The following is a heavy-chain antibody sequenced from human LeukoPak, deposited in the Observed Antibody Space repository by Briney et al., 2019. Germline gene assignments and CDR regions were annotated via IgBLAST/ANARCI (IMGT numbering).Heavy chain of an antibody. J-gene: IGHJ5*02. CDR2: ISFDGTYI. CDR3: ARADCSSSTCYLRRSWFDP. V-gene: IGHV3-21*01. Sequence: PRGSLRLSCAAAGFSFSGHDMNWVRQAPGKGLEWVSSISFDGTYIYYADSVRGRFTICSDNAKNSLYLQMNSLRVEDTAVYYCARADCSSSTCYLRRSWFDPWGQGTLVT. CDR1: GFSFSGHD. D-gene: IGHD2-2*01.